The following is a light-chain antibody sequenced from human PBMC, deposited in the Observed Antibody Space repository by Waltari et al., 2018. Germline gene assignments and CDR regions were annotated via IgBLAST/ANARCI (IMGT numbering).Light chain of an antibody. CDR1: SLRSYY. Sequence: SSELTQDPAVSVALGQTVRITCQGASLRSYYASWYQQKPEQAPVLVIYGKNNRPSGIPDRFSGSSSGNTASLTITGAQAEDEADYYCNSRDSSGNPHVVFGGGTKLTVL. J-gene: IGLJ2*01. CDR2: GKN. V-gene: IGLV3-19*01. CDR3: NSRDSSGNPHVV.